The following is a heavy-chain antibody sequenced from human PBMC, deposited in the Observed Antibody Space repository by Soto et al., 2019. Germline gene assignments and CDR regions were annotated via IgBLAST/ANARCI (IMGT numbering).Heavy chain of an antibody. CDR1: GFIFSDYG. Sequence: QVQLVETGGVVVQPGRSLRLSCAASGFIFSDYGMHWVRQAPGKGLEWVAVIWYDGTNKYYQDSVKGRFTISRDNSKNTLYLQMNSLRAEDTAVYYCARESDKTLSWFDPWGQGTLVTVSS. V-gene: IGHV3-33*01. J-gene: IGHJ5*02. CDR2: IWYDGTNK. CDR3: ARESDKTLSWFDP. D-gene: IGHD2-15*01.